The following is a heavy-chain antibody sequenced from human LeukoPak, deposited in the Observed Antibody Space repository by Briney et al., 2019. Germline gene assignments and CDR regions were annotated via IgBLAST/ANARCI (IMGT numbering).Heavy chain of an antibody. CDR3: ARGGCSGGSCYRIDY. CDR1: GFTFSSYG. Sequence: GGSLRLSCAASGFTFSSYGMHWVRQAPGKGLEWVAVIWYDGSNKYYADSVKGRFTISRDNAKNSLYLQMNSLRAEDTAVYYCARGGCSGGSCYRIDYWGQGTLITVSS. J-gene: IGHJ4*02. D-gene: IGHD2-15*01. CDR2: IWYDGSNK. V-gene: IGHV3-33*01.